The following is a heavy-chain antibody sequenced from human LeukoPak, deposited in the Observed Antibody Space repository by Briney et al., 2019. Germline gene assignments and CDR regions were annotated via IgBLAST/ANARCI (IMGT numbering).Heavy chain of an antibody. D-gene: IGHD3-22*01. V-gene: IGHV3-21*01. CDR1: GFTFSSYS. CDR3: ARDYYYDSSGYYYALSFNWFDP. CDR2: ISSSSSYI. Sequence: GGSLRLSCAASGFTFSSYSMNWIRQAPGKGLEWVSSISSSSSYIYYADSVKGRFTISRDNAKNSLYLQMNSLRAEDTAVYYCARDYYYDSSGYYYALSFNWFDPWGQGTLVTVSS. J-gene: IGHJ5*02.